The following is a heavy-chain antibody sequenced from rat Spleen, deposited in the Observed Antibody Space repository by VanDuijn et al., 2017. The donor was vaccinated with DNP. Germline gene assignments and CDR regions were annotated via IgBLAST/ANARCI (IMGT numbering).Heavy chain of an antibody. V-gene: IGHV4-2*01. CDR2: INKDSTTI. CDR1: GFNFNDYW. D-gene: IGHD1-11*01. J-gene: IGHJ3*01. CDR3: ARLGWHGWFGY. Sequence: EVRLVESGGGLVQPGRSLKLSCAASGFNFNDYWMGWVRQAPGKGLEWIGQINKDSTTINYSPSLKDKFTISRDNVQNTLSLQMRALGSEDTAIYYCARLGWHGWFGYWGQGTLVTVSS.